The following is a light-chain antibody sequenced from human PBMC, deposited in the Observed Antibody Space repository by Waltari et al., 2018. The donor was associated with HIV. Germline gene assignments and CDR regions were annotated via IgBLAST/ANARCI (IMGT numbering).Light chain of an antibody. CDR1: ISDVGGYNY. Sequence: QSALTQPASVSGSPGQSITISCTGTISDVGGYNYVSWYQQHPGKAPKLMIYEVTNRPSGVSNRFSGSKSGNTASLTISGLQAEDEADYYCSSYKSSSTPYVFGTGTKVTVL. J-gene: IGLJ1*01. V-gene: IGLV2-14*01. CDR3: SSYKSSSTPYV. CDR2: EVT.